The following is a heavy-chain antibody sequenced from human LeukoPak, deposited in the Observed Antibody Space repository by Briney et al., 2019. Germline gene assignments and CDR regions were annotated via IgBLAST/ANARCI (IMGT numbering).Heavy chain of an antibody. CDR1: GGSISSSNW. J-gene: IGHJ6*02. D-gene: IGHD3-9*01. CDR2: IYHSGST. V-gene: IGHV4-4*02. Sequence: SGTLSLTCAVSGGSISSSNWWSWVRQPPGKGLEWIGEIYHSGSTNYNPSPKSRVTISVDKSKNQFSLQLNSVTPEDTAVYYCARDLSNDYYGMDVWGQGTTVTVSS. CDR3: ARDLSNDYYGMDV.